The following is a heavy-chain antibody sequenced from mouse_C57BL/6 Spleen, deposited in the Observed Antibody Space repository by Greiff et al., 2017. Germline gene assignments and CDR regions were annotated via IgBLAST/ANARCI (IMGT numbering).Heavy chain of an antibody. CDR2: INYDGSST. V-gene: IGHV5-16*01. J-gene: IGHJ1*03. CDR1: GFTFSDYY. CDR3: ARDLYYGNYGWYFDV. Sequence: EVKLMESEGGLVQPGSSMKLSCTASGFTFSDYYMAWVRQVPEKGLEWVANINYDGSSTYYLDSLKSRFIISRDNAKNILYLQMSSLKSEDTATYYCARDLYYGNYGWYFDVWGTGTTVTVSS. D-gene: IGHD2-1*01.